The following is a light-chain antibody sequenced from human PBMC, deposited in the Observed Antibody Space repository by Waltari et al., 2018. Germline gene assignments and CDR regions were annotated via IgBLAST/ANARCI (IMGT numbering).Light chain of an antibody. CDR3: ASYIPGSTLV. Sequence: QSALTQPASVSGSPGQSITISCTGTSTDVGRYNYVSWYQHYPDKAPKRMIYDFTNRPSGVSNRVSRSKSGNTASLTISGLQPEDEADYYCASYIPGSTLVFGGGTKLAVL. CDR2: DFT. V-gene: IGLV2-14*03. J-gene: IGLJ3*02. CDR1: STDVGRYNY.